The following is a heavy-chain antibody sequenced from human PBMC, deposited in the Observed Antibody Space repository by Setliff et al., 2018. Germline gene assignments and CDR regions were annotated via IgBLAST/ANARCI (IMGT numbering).Heavy chain of an antibody. CDR2: INGDGSVA. J-gene: IGHJ6*02. CDR1: GFTFSSYT. Sequence: GGSLRLSCAGSGFTFSSYTMNWVRQVPGKGLVWVARINGDGSVANYADAVKGRFTISRDNAKNTLSLQMNTLKAEDTAVYYCTRDIVVFTDIDYYYSGMDVWGQGTAVTVS. V-gene: IGHV3-74*01. D-gene: IGHD2-21*01. CDR3: TRDIVVFTDIDYYYSGMDV.